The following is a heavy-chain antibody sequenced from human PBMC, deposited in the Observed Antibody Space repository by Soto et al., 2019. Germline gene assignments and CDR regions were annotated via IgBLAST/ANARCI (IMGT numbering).Heavy chain of an antibody. Sequence: GGSLRLSCAASGFTFSSYWMSWVRQAPGKGLEWVANIKQDGGEKYYVDSVKGRFTISRDNAKNSLYLQMNSLRAEDTAVYYCAREPRLPRYGDYGYYYYGMDVWGQGTTVTVS. CDR1: GFTFSSYW. CDR3: AREPRLPRYGDYGYYYYGMDV. D-gene: IGHD4-17*01. J-gene: IGHJ6*02. CDR2: IKQDGGEK. V-gene: IGHV3-7*03.